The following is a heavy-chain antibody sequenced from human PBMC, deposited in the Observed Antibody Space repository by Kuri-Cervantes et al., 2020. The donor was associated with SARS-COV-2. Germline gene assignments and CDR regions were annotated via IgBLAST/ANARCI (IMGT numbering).Heavy chain of an antibody. J-gene: IGHJ6*02. V-gene: IGHV4-34*01. CDR3: ARGVGAAVAGTLITIYYYYGMDV. CDR2: INHSGST. Sequence: GSLRLSCAVYGGSFSGYYWSRIRQPPGKGLEWIGEINHSGSTNYNPSLKSRVTISVDTSKNQFSLKLSSVTAADTAVYYCARGVGAAVAGTLITIYYYYGMDVWGQGTTVTVSS. D-gene: IGHD6-19*01. CDR1: GGSFSGYY.